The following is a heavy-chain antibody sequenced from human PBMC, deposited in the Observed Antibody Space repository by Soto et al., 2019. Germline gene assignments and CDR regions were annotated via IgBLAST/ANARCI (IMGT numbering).Heavy chain of an antibody. V-gene: IGHV3-43*01. CDR3: AKDASGYDMAFDY. D-gene: IGHD5-12*01. CDR1: GFTFDDYT. CDR2: ISPDGTSS. J-gene: IGHJ4*02. Sequence: GSLRLSCVASGFTFDDYTMHWVRQAPGKGLEWVSLISPDGTSSYYADSLKGRFTISRDNSKNSLFLQMNNLRTEDTALYYCAKDASGYDMAFDYWGQGALVTVSS.